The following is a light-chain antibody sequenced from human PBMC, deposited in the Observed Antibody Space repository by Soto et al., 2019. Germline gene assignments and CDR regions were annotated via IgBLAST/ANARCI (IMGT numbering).Light chain of an antibody. CDR3: QQRSNWPLT. CDR1: QSVSSY. Sequence: EIVLTHPPATLSLSPSARATLSCRASQSVSSYLAWYQQKPGQAPRLLIYDASNRATGIPARFSGSGSGTDFTLTISSLEPEDFSVYYCQQRSNWPLTFGGGTKVDIK. CDR2: DAS. J-gene: IGKJ4*01. V-gene: IGKV3-11*01.